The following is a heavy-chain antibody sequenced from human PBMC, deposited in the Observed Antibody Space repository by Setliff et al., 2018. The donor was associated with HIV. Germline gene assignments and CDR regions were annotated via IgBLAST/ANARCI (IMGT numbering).Heavy chain of an antibody. D-gene: IGHD2-21*02. CDR3: ATLDPSGGNFLAY. J-gene: IGHJ4*02. CDR2: IHASGKA. Sequence: SETLSLTCTVSGDTDFYWSWIRQSPGKGLEWIGYIHASGKANYNPSLKSRVTISLDTSKMQFSLRLTSVTAADTAVYYCATLDPSGGNFLAYWGQGMLVTVSS. V-gene: IGHV4-4*09. CDR1: GDTDFY.